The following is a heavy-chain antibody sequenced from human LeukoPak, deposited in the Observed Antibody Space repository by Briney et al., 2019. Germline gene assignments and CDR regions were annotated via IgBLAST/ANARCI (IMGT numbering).Heavy chain of an antibody. J-gene: IGHJ4*02. CDR3: AREAFKTVDY. D-gene: IGHD1-14*01. CDR2: ISSSSSYI. V-gene: IGHV3-21*01. CDR1: GFTFSSYS. Sequence: PGGSLRLSCAASGFTFSSYSMNRVRQAPGKGLEWVSSISSSSSYIYYADSVKGRFTISRDNAKNSLYLQMNSLRAEDTAVYYCAREAFKTVDYWGQGTLVTVSS.